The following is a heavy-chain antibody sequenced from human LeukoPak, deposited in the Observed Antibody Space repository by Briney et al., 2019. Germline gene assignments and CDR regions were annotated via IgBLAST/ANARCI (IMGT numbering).Heavy chain of an antibody. V-gene: IGHV3-74*01. CDR3: ARDAVDTANAV. D-gene: IGHD5-18*01. CDR1: GFAFSSYG. CDR2: INSDGSIT. J-gene: IGHJ6*02. Sequence: QTGGSLRLSCAASGFAFSSYGMHWVRQAPGKGLVWVSHINSDGSITSYADSVKGRFTISRDNAKNTLYLQMNSLRAEDTAVYYCARDAVDTANAVWGQGTTVTVSS.